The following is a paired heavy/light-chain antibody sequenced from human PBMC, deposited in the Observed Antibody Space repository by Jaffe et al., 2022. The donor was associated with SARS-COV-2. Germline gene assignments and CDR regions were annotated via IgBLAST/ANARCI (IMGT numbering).Light chain of an antibody. CDR2: GAS. V-gene: IGKV3D-7*01. CDR1: QSVSSSY. Sequence: EIVMTQSPATLSLSPGERATLSCRASQSVSSSYLSWYQQKPGQAPRLLIYGASTRATGIPARFSGSGSGTDFTLTISSLQPEDFAVYYCQQDYNLPFTFGPGTKVDIK. CDR3: QQDYNLPFT. J-gene: IGKJ3*01.
Heavy chain of an antibody. CDR3: ARGGSSSWYEGYYYYYYMDV. Sequence: QVQLVESGGGVVQPGRSLRLSCAASGFTFSSYAMHWVRQAPGKGLEWVAVISYDGSNKYYADSVKGRFTISRDNSKNTLYLQMNSLRAEDTAVYYCARGGSSSWYEGYYYYYYMDVWGKGTTVTVSS. J-gene: IGHJ6*03. V-gene: IGHV3-30*04. CDR2: ISYDGSNK. CDR1: GFTFSSYA. D-gene: IGHD6-13*01.